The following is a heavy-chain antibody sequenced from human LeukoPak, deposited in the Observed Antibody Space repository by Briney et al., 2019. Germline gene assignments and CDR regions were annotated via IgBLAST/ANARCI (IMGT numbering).Heavy chain of an antibody. J-gene: IGHJ4*02. Sequence: PSDTLSLTCTVSGRSITSGGYYRSWIRQHPGKYLEWIGYIYYSGSTYCNPSLKSRVTISVDTSKNQFSLKLSSVTAADTAVYYCARLRRAADFDYWGQGTLVTVSS. CDR2: IYYSGST. D-gene: IGHD2-15*01. V-gene: IGHV4-31*03. CDR1: GRSITSGGYY. CDR3: ARLRRAADFDY.